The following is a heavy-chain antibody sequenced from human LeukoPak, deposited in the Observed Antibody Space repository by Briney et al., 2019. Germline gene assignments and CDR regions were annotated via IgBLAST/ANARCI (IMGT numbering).Heavy chain of an antibody. V-gene: IGHV3-48*04. CDR1: GFTFSTYS. CDR2: ISSSSNTI. D-gene: IGHD4-17*01. J-gene: IGHJ1*01. Sequence: GGSLRLSCAASGFTFSTYSMKWVRQAPGKGLEWVSYISSSSNTIYYGDSVRGRFTISRDNAKNSLYLQMNSLRAEDTAVYYCARPRGETTVTTRYFQHWGQGTLVTVSS. CDR3: ARPRGETTVTTRYFQH.